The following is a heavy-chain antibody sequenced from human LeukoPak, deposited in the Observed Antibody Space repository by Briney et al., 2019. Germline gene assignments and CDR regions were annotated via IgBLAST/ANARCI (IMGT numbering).Heavy chain of an antibody. CDR2: ISGNDQKT. J-gene: IGHJ4*02. D-gene: IGHD3-22*01. V-gene: IGHV3-23*01. CDR3: AKDANYYDSSAFFIPFDS. CDR1: GFTFSRFA. Sequence: GESLRLSCSASGFTFSRFAMTWVRQLPGKGLQWVSTISGNDQKTYYGDSVTGRFSVSRDNSNNILFLQMDSLRADDSALYYCAKDANYYDSSAFFIPFDSWGQGTLVTVSS.